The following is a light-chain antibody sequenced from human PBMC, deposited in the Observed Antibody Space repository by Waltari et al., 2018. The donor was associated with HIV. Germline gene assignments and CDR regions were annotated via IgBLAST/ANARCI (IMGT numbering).Light chain of an antibody. V-gene: IGLV2-14*03. J-gene: IGLJ2*01. Sequence: QSALTQPASVSVSPGQSITISCTGTSSDVGGYNYVSWYQQHPGKAPKLMIYDVSNRPSGVSNRFSGSKSGNTASLTISGLQAEDEADYYCSSYTSSSTRMVFGGGTKLTVL. CDR1: SSDVGGYNY. CDR2: DVS. CDR3: SSYTSSSTRMV.